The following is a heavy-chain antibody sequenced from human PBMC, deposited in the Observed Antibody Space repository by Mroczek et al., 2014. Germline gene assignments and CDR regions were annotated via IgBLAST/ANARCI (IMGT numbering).Heavy chain of an antibody. CDR3: ARDHSRFLEWLSGGPSDYYYGMDV. CDR1: GGSISSYY. Sequence: QVQLQESGPGLVKPSETLSLTCTVSGGSISSYYWSWIRQPPGKGLEWIGYIYYSGSTNYNPSLKSRVTISVDTSKNQFSLKLSSVTAADTAVYYCARDHSRFLEWLSGGPSDYYYGMDVWGQGTTVTVSS. J-gene: IGHJ6*02. CDR2: IYYSGST. V-gene: IGHV4-59*01. D-gene: IGHD3-3*01.